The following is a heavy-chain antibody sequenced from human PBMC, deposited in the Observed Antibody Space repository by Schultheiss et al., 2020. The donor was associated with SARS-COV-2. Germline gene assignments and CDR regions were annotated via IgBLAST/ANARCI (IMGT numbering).Heavy chain of an antibody. D-gene: IGHD2-8*01. CDR3: ARWNNGVWFDP. CDR1: GGSISSYY. CDR2: IYYSGST. Sequence: SQTLSLTCTVSGGSISSYYWSWIRQPPGKGLEWIGYIYYSGSTNYNPSLKSRVTISVDTSKNQFSLKLSSVTAADTAVYYCARWNNGVWFDPWGQGTLVTVSS. V-gene: IGHV4-59*01. J-gene: IGHJ5*02.